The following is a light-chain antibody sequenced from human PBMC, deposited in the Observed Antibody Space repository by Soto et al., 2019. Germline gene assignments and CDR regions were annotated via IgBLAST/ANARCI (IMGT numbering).Light chain of an antibody. J-gene: IGKJ5*01. CDR3: QHYGRSPIT. CDR2: GAS. CDR1: QSVNSR. V-gene: IGKV3-20*01. Sequence: EIVLTQSPGTLSLSPGERATLSRRASQSVNSRLAWYQHKPGQAPRLLISGASSRATGIPDRFSGSGSATDFTLTISRLEPEDFALYYCQHYGRSPITFGQRTRLEIK.